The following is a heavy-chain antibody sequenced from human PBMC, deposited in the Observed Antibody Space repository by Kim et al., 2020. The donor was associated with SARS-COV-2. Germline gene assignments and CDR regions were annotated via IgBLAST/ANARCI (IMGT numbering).Heavy chain of an antibody. CDR2: IYYSGST. V-gene: IGHV4-31*11. J-gene: IGHJ4*02. D-gene: IGHD3-10*01. Sequence: SETLSLTCAVSGGSISSGGYYWSWIRQHPGKGLEWIGYIYYSGSTYYNPSLKSRVTISVDTSKNQFSLKLSSVTAADTAVYYCARGGITHGPFDYWGQGTLVTVSS. CDR3: ARGGITHGPFDY. CDR1: GGSISSGGYY.